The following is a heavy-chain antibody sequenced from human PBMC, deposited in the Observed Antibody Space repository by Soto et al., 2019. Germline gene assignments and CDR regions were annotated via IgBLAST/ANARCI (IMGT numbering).Heavy chain of an antibody. V-gene: IGHV5-10-1*01. CDR2: IDPSDSYT. J-gene: IGHJ5*02. Sequence: GESLKISCKGSGYSFTSYWISWVRQMPGKGLEWMGRIDPSDSYTNYSPSFQGHVTTSADKSISTAYLQWSSLKALDTAMYYCARWDSNNNWFDPWGQGTLVTVSS. D-gene: IGHD6-13*01. CDR3: ARWDSNNNWFDP. CDR1: GYSFTSYW.